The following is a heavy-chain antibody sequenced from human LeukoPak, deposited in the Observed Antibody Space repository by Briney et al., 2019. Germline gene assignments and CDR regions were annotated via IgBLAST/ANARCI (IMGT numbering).Heavy chain of an antibody. V-gene: IGHV3-11*05. CDR3: AKGLLEAGGAEEY. CDR1: GFSFSNFY. J-gene: IGHJ4*02. CDR2: ISSSSTYT. Sequence: GGSLRLSCAASGFSFSNFYMSWIRQAPGKGLEWVSYISSSSTYTNSADSMRGRFTISRDNAKNSLYLQMNSLRAEDTAVYYCAKGLLEAGGAEEYWGQGTLVTVSS. D-gene: IGHD3-3*01.